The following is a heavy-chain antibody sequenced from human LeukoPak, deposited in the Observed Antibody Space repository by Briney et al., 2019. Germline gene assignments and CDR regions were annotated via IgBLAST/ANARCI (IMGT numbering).Heavy chain of an antibody. D-gene: IGHD1-1*01. V-gene: IGHV4-4*02. CDR3: ARVNINNWHSCDY. CDR1: GGSISSNNW. Sequence: SSETLSLTCAVSGGSISSNNWWGWVRQPPGKGLEWIGEIYHSGSPNYNPSLKSRVTISVGKSRNHFSLNLSSVTAADTAMYYCARVNINNWHSCDYWGQGTLVTVSS. J-gene: IGHJ4*02. CDR2: IYHSGSP.